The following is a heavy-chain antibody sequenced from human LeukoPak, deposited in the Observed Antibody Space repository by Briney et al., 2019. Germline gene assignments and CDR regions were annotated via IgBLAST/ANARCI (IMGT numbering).Heavy chain of an antibody. D-gene: IGHD1-1*01. CDR2: IKPDGSGK. J-gene: IGHJ4*02. Sequence: GGSLRLSCAASGLTFKTYWMSWFGQAPGKGLEWVATIKPDGSGKYYADSVRGRFTISRDNAKNSLYLQTNSLRDEDTAVHYCAKHGIGRGPDSWGQGTLVTVSS. V-gene: IGHV3-7*01. CDR3: AKHGIGRGPDS. CDR1: GLTFKTYW.